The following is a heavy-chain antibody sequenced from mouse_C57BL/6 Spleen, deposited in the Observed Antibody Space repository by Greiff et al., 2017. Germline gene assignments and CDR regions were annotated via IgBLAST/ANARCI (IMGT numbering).Heavy chain of an antibody. CDR3: AREDYYYYPPGYFDV. CDR1: GFTFSDYY. V-gene: IGHV5-16*01. D-gene: IGHD1-1*02. CDR2: INYDGGST. J-gene: IGHJ1*03. Sequence: EVQLVESEGGLVQPGSSMKLSCTASGFTFSDYYMAWVSQVPEKGLEWVANINYDGGSTYYLDSLKSSFILSRDNAKNILYLQMSSLKSEDTSTYYCAREDYYYYPPGYFDVWGTGTTVTVSS.